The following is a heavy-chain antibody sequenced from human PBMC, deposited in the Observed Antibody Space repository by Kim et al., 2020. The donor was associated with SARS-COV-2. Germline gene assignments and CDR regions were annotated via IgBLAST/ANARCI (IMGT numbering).Heavy chain of an antibody. D-gene: IGHD5-18*01. CDR3: AKAPLEIIQLWFGGGMDV. V-gene: IGHV3-23*01. J-gene: IGHJ6*02. CDR1: GFTFSSYA. Sequence: GGSLRLSCAASGFTFSSYAMSWVRQAPGKGLEWVSAISGSGGSTYYADSVKGRFTISRDNSKNTLYLQMNSLRAEDTAVYYCAKAPLEIIQLWFGGGMDVWGQGTTVTVSS. CDR2: ISGSGGST.